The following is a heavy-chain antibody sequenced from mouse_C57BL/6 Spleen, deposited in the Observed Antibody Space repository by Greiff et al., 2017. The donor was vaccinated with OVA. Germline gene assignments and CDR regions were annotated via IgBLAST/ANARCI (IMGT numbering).Heavy chain of an antibody. Sequence: QVQLQQSGPELVKPGASVKISCKASGYAFSSSWMNWVKQRPGKGLEWIGRLYPGDGDTKYNGKFQGKATLTADKSSSTAYMQLSSLTSDDSAVYFCARRDYGSSDAMDYWGQGTSVTVSS. CDR3: ARRDYGSSDAMDY. CDR2: LYPGDGDT. CDR1: GYAFSSSW. D-gene: IGHD1-1*01. J-gene: IGHJ4*01. V-gene: IGHV1-82*01.